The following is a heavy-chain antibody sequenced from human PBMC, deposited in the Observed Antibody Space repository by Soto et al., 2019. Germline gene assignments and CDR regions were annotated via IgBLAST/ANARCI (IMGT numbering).Heavy chain of an antibody. J-gene: IGHJ3*02. CDR1: GFTFSSYW. V-gene: IGHV3-7*01. Sequence: EVQLVESGGGLVQPGGSLRLSCAASGFTFSSYWRSWVRQAPGKGLEWVANIKQDGSEKYYVDSVKGRFTISRDNAKNSLYLQMNSLRAEDTAVYYCARVYMVGGEVAAFDIWGQGTMVTVSS. D-gene: IGHD3-10*01. CDR2: IKQDGSEK. CDR3: ARVYMVGGEVAAFDI.